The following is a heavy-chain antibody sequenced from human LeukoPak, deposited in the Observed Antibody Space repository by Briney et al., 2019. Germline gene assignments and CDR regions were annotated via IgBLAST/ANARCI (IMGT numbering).Heavy chain of an antibody. CDR1: GFTFSSYA. D-gene: IGHD2/OR15-2a*01. Sequence: GGSLRLSCAASGFTFSSYAMSWVRQAPGKGLEWVSTLTGSGATTYYADSVKGRFTISRDSSKNTLYLQMNSLRAEDTAVYYCAKDYFLIDYWGQGTLVTVSS. V-gene: IGHV3-23*01. CDR2: LTGSGATT. J-gene: IGHJ4*02. CDR3: AKDYFLIDY.